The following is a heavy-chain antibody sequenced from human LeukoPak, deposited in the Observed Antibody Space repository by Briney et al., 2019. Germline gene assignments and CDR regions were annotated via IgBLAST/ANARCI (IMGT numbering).Heavy chain of an antibody. Sequence: PGRSLRLSCAASGFTFSSYGMHWVRQAPGKGLEWVAVIWYDGSNKYYADSVKGRFTISRDNSKNTLYLQMNSLRAEDTAVYYCARGYGYYYDSSGYYYEDAFDIWGQGTMVTVSS. CDR2: IWYDGSNK. CDR1: GFTFSSYG. V-gene: IGHV3-33*01. CDR3: ARGYGYYYDSSGYYYEDAFDI. J-gene: IGHJ3*02. D-gene: IGHD3-22*01.